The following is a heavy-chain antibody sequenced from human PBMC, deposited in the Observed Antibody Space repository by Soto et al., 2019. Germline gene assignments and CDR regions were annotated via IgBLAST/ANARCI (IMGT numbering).Heavy chain of an antibody. CDR2: INSDGSST. Sequence: GGPLRLSCAASGFTFSSYWMHWVRQAPGKGLVWVSRINSDGSSTSYADSVKGRFTISRDNAKNTLYLQMNSLRAEDTAVYYCARDLGYCSSTSCLNWFDPWGQGTLVTVSS. CDR3: ARDLGYCSSTSCLNWFDP. V-gene: IGHV3-74*01. CDR1: GFTFSSYW. J-gene: IGHJ5*02. D-gene: IGHD2-2*01.